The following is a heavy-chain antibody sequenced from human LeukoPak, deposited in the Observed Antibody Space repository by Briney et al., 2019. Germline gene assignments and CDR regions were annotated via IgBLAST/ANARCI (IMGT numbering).Heavy chain of an antibody. J-gene: IGHJ4*02. CDR3: ARWAVAGADY. Sequence: GGSLRLSCAASGFLFSSYGMHWVRQAPGKGLEWVAFIQYDGSNKYYADSVKGRFTISRDNSKNTLYLQMNSLRAEDTAVYYCARWAVAGADYWGQGTLVTVSS. V-gene: IGHV3-30*02. CDR2: IQYDGSNK. CDR1: GFLFSSYG. D-gene: IGHD6-19*01.